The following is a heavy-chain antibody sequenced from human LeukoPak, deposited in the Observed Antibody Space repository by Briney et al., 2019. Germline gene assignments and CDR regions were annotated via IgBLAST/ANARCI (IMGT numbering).Heavy chain of an antibody. CDR2: IYTSGST. V-gene: IGHV4-4*07. CDR1: GGSISSYY. J-gene: IGHJ6*04. D-gene: IGHD2-2*01. CDR3: ASARTTAFMDV. Sequence: SETLSLTCTVSGGSISSYYWSWIRQPAGKGLEWIGRIYTSGSTNYNPFLKSRVTMSVDTSKNQFPLKLSSVTAADTAVYYCASARTTAFMDVWGKGTTVTVSS.